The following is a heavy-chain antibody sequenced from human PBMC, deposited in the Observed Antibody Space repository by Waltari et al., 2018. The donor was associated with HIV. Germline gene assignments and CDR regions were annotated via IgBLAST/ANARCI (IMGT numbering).Heavy chain of an antibody. Sequence: EVQLVETGGGLIQPGGSLRLSCAASGFTVSSNYMSWVRQAPGKGLEWVSVIYSGGSTYYADSVKGRFTISRDNSKNTLYLQMNSLRAEDTAVYYCARRGFLWQRDYFDYWGQGTLVTVSS. CDR2: IYSGGST. CDR1: GFTVSSNY. CDR3: ARRGFLWQRDYFDY. D-gene: IGHD3-10*01. V-gene: IGHV3-53*02. J-gene: IGHJ4*02.